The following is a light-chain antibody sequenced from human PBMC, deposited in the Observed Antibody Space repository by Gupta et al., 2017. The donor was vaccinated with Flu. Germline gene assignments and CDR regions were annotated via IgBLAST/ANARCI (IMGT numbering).Light chain of an antibody. CDR1: SSDVGGYNY. J-gene: IGLJ2*01. CDR3: CSYAGSYTWV. V-gene: IGLV2-11*01. Sequence: QSALTQPRSVSGSPGQSVTISCTGTSSDVGGYNYVSWCQQHPGKAPKLMIYDVSKRSSGVPDRFSGSKSGNTASLTISGLQAEDEADYYCCSYAGSYTWVFGGGTKLTVL. CDR2: DVS.